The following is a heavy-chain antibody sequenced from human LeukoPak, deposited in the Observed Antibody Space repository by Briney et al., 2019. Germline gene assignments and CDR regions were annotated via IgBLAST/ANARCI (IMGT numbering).Heavy chain of an antibody. CDR3: ARARYGSGSYYKY. J-gene: IGHJ4*02. V-gene: IGHV4-59*01. CDR2: IYYSGST. D-gene: IGHD3-10*01. Sequence: SETLSLTCTVSGGSISSYYWNWIRQPPGKGLEWIGYIYYSGSTNYNPSLKSRVTISVDTSKNQFSLKLSSVTAADTAVYYCARARYGSGSYYKYWGQGTLVTVSS. CDR1: GGSISSYY.